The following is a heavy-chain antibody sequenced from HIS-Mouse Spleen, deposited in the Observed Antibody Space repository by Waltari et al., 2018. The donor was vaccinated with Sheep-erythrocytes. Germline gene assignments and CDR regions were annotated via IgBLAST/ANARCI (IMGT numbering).Heavy chain of an antibody. J-gene: IGHJ1*01. CDR1: GFTFSSSA. CDR3: ARGAYSSSWYPFQH. CDR2: ISYDGSNK. Sequence: QVQLVESGGGVVQPGRSLRLSCAASGFTFSSSALHWVRQAPGKGLEWVAVISYDGSNKYYADSVKGRFTISRDNSKNTLYLQMNSLRAEDTAVYYCARGAYSSSWYPFQHWGQGTLVTVSS. D-gene: IGHD6-13*01. V-gene: IGHV3-30-3*01.